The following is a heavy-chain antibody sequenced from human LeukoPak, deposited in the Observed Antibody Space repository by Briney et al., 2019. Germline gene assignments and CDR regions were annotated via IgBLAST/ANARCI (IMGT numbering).Heavy chain of an antibody. D-gene: IGHD3-22*01. CDR3: ARSSSGSSNWFGP. J-gene: IGHJ5*02. V-gene: IGHV1-2*06. CDR1: GYTFTGYY. CDR2: INPYSGGT. Sequence: ASVKVSCKASGYTFTGYYIHWVRQAPGQGLEWMGRINPYSGGTNYAQNFEGRVTMTRDTSITTAYMELSKLTPDDTAVYYCARSSSGSSNWFGPWGQGALVTVSS.